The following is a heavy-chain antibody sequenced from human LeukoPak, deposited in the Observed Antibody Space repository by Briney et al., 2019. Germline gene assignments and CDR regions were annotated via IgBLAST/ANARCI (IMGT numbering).Heavy chain of an antibody. D-gene: IGHD6-19*01. CDR3: ARDLDSLAGTGWFDP. V-gene: IGHV4-39*07. CDR2: IYYSGST. J-gene: IGHJ5*02. Sequence: PSETLSLTCTVSSGSISSSSYYWGWIRQPPGKGLEWIGSIYYSGSTYYNPSLKSRVTISVDTSKNQFSLKLISMTAADTAVYYCARDLDSLAGTGWFDPWGQGTLVTVSS. CDR1: SGSISSSSYY.